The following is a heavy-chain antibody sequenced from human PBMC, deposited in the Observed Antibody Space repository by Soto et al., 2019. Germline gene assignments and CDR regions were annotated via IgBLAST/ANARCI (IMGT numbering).Heavy chain of an antibody. V-gene: IGHV4-30-4*01. CDR1: GGSISSGDYY. J-gene: IGHJ5*02. Sequence: PSETLSLTCTVSGGSISSGDYYWSWIRQPPGKGLEWIGYIYYSGSTYYNPSLKSRVTISVDTSKNQFSLKLSSVTAADTAVYYCARVKWIRFGPSWFDTWGQGTLVTVSS. D-gene: IGHD5-12*01. CDR2: IYYSGST. CDR3: ARVKWIRFGPSWFDT.